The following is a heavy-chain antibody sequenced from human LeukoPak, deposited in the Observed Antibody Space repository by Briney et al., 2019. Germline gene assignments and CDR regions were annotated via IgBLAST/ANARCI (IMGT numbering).Heavy chain of an antibody. CDR3: ARAGVGYSYGFDY. V-gene: IGHV4-59*08. J-gene: IGHJ4*02. D-gene: IGHD5-18*01. CDR2: ISYSGST. Sequence: SETLSLTCAVSGVSISSYSWSWIRQPPGKGLEWIGYISYSGSTNYNPSLNSRVTISVDTSKNHFSLKLCSVTAGDTAVYYCARAGVGYSYGFDYWGQGTLVTVSS. CDR1: GVSISSYS.